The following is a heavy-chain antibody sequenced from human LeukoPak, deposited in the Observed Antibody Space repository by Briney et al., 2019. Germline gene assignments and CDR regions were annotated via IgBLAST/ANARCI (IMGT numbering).Heavy chain of an antibody. CDR2: INPSGGST. D-gene: IGHD1-26*01. Sequence: ASVKVSCKASGYTFTSYYMHWVRQAPGQGLEWMGIINPSGGSTSYAQKFQGRVTMTRDTSTSTVYMELSSLRSEDTAVYYCARAGEKYSGSYYDVNYFDYWGQGTLVTVSS. CDR3: ARAGEKYSGSYYDVNYFDY. CDR1: GYTFTSYY. J-gene: IGHJ4*02. V-gene: IGHV1-46*01.